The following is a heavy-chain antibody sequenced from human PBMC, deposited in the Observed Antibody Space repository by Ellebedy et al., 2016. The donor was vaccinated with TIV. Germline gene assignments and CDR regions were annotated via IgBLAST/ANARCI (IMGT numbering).Heavy chain of an antibody. Sequence: MPSETLSLTCNVSNSSISSGHYWGWIRQPPGKGLEWIGSFHHSGRTYYSPSLKSRVTISRDTSKNQFSLSLTSVTAADTAVYYCARSQNYFDPWGQGTLVTVSS. CDR3: ARSQNYFDP. CDR2: FHHSGRT. CDR1: NSSISSGHY. J-gene: IGHJ5*02. V-gene: IGHV4-38-2*02. D-gene: IGHD1-7*01.